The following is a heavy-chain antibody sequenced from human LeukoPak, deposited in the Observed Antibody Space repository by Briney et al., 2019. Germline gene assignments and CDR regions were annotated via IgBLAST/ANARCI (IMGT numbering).Heavy chain of an antibody. CDR2: IRYDGSNK. Sequence: GGSLRLSCAASGFTFSSYGMHWVRQAPGKRLEWVAFIRYDGSNKYYADSVKGRFTISRDNSKNTLYLQMNSLRAEDTAVYYCAKDLWQQLVPSDYWGQGTLVTVSS. CDR3: AKDLWQQLVPSDY. CDR1: GFTFSSYG. D-gene: IGHD6-6*01. V-gene: IGHV3-30*02. J-gene: IGHJ4*02.